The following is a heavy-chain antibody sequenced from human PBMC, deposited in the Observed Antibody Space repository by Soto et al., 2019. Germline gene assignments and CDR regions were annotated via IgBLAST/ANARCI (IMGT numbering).Heavy chain of an antibody. CDR3: AKDQAEGGVTYGFFYYYGLDV. CDR1: GFTFRTYA. J-gene: IGHJ6*02. Sequence: EVQLLESGGALVQPGGSLRLSCAASGFTFRTYAMSWVRQTPGRGLEWVSATDPSGGSTYYADSVKGRFTVSRDHSRYTLSLQMNGVRAEDTAVYYCAKDQAEGGVTYGFFYYYGLDVWGQGTTVTVSS. V-gene: IGHV3-23*01. D-gene: IGHD3-10*01. CDR2: TDPSGGST.